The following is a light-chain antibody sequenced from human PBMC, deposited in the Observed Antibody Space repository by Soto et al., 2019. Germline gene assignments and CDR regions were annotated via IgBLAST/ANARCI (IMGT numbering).Light chain of an antibody. J-gene: IGKJ4*01. CDR3: QQYYSLPLT. V-gene: IGKV4-1*01. Sequence: DIVMTQSPDSLAVSLGERATINCKSSQSVLYSSNNKNYLVWYQQKPGQPPKVLIYWASTRESGVPDRFSGSGSGTDFTLTISSLQAEDVAVYYCQQYYSLPLTFGGGTKVDIK. CDR1: QSVLYSSNNKNY. CDR2: WAS.